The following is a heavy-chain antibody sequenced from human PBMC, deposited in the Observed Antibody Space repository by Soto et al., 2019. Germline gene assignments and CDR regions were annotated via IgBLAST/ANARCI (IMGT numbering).Heavy chain of an antibody. D-gene: IGHD6-25*01. J-gene: IGHJ6*02. CDR3: ARGGTYGMDV. CDR1: GFTFSNYG. Sequence: GGSLRLSCAASGFTFSNYGMHWVRQAPGKGLEWVAVILYGGTKEYYSDSVKGRFTISRDNSKDRLYLQMSSLRREDTGVYFCARGGTYGMDVWGQGTTVTVSS. CDR2: ILYGGTKE. V-gene: IGHV3-30*03.